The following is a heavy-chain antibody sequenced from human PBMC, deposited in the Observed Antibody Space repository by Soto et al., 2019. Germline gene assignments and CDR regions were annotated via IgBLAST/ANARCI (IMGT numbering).Heavy chain of an antibody. CDR3: ARVFVVVQAVGWFDP. Sequence: QVQLVQSGAEVKKPGSSVKFSCKASGVTFSSYAISWVRQAPGQGIEWMGGISTIFGTANYAQKFQGRVTITADKATRTVYLELSSLRSGDTAVYYGARVFVVVQAVGWFDPLGQGTLVTVSS. V-gene: IGHV1-69*06. J-gene: IGHJ5*02. D-gene: IGHD2-2*01. CDR1: GVTFSSYA. CDR2: ISTIFGTA.